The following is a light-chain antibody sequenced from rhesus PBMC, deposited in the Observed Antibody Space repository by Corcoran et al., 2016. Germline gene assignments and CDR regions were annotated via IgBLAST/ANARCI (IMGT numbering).Light chain of an antibody. CDR1: QRVSSY. J-gene: IGKJ1*01. V-gene: IGKV3-24*04. Sequence: EIVMTQSPATLALSPGERATLSCRASQRVSSYLAWYQQKRGQAPRLLIYGASSRATGIPDRFSGSGSGTEFSLTSSSLEPEDVGVYFCLQSSNWPRTFGQGTKVEIK. CDR2: GAS. CDR3: LQSSNWPRT.